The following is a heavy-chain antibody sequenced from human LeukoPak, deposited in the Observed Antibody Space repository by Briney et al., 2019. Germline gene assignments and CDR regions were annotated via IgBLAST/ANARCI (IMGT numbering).Heavy chain of an antibody. J-gene: IGHJ4*02. CDR2: IYPSSGDT. Sequence: GASVKVSCKASGYTFTANYLHWLRPAPGQGIEWKGWIYPSSGDTEYARRFQGRVTMTRDTSIGTAYMEVTRLTSDDTAVYYCARADYGDYGSFDYWGQGTLVTVSS. D-gene: IGHD4-17*01. V-gene: IGHV1-2*02. CDR1: GYTFTANY. CDR3: ARADYGDYGSFDY.